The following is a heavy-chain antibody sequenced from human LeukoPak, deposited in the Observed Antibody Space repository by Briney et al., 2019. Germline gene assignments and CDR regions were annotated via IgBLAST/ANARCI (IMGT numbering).Heavy chain of an antibody. CDR2: INPNSGGT. V-gene: IGHV1-2*02. Sequence: GASVKVSCKASGYTFTSYDINWVRQATGQGLEWMGWINPNSGGTNYAQKFQGRVTMTRDTSISTAYMELSRLRSDDTAVYYCASLFSGWHAKDYWGQGTLVTVSS. CDR1: GYTFTSYD. D-gene: IGHD6-19*01. J-gene: IGHJ4*02. CDR3: ASLFSGWHAKDY.